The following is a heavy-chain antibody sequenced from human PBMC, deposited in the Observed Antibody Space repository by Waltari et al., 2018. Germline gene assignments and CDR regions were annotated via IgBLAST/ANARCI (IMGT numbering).Heavy chain of an antibody. CDR3: ARSFGGSGSYKFDF. J-gene: IGHJ4*02. D-gene: IGHD3-10*01. V-gene: IGHV4-39*02. CDR2: VYYNGNV. Sequence: QLQLQESGPRLVKSSETLSLTCTVSGGSVSTSTHYWAWFRQTPGKGPEWIGSVYYNGNVYYNPSLESRVTMSVDTSKNHFSLDLESVTTPDTSIYFCARSFGGSGSYKFDFWGQGILVTVSS. CDR1: GGSVSTSTHY.